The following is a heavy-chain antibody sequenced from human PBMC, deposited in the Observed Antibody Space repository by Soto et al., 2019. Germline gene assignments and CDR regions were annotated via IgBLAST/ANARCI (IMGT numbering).Heavy chain of an antibody. CDR1: GYTLTELS. CDR3: ARGGGGETSYYYYGMDV. CDR2: FDPEDGET. Sequence: ASVKVSCKVSGYTLTELSMHWVRQAPGKGLEWMGGFDPEDGETIYAQKFQGRVTMTEDTSTDTAYIELSSLRSEDTAVYYCARGGGGETSYYYYGMDVWGQGTTVTVSS. J-gene: IGHJ6*02. V-gene: IGHV1-24*01. D-gene: IGHD2-2*01.